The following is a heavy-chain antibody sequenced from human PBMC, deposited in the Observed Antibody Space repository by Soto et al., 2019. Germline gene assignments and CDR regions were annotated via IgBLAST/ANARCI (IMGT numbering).Heavy chain of an antibody. CDR1: GFTFSIFG. CDR2: IWYDGSNA. D-gene: IGHD6-19*01. J-gene: IGHJ4*02. V-gene: IGHV3-33*01. Sequence: QVQLVESGGGVVQPGRSLRLSCAASGFTFSIFGMHWVRQAPGKGLEWAAIIWYDGSNAYYADSVRGRFTISRDNSKNTVYLQITSLRPEHTAVYYCARAKGSSTVVSGISPERYFDSWGQGTLVTVSS. CDR3: ARAKGSSTVVSGISPERYFDS.